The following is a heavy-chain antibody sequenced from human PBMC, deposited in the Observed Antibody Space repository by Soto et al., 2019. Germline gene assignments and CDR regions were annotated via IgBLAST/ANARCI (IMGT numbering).Heavy chain of an antibody. Sequence: PGGALRLSCAASGFTFSSYTMNWVRQAPGKGLEWVSSMSISGTYIYYADSVKGRFTISRDNTNNSLYLQMNSLRAEDTAVYYCARPTRGVENFDYWGQGTLVTVSS. D-gene: IGHD3-10*01. V-gene: IGHV3-21*01. CDR1: GFTFSSYT. J-gene: IGHJ4*02. CDR2: MSISGTYI. CDR3: ARPTRGVENFDY.